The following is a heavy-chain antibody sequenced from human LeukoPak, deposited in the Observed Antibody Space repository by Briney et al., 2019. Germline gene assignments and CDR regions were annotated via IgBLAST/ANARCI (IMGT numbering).Heavy chain of an antibody. D-gene: IGHD2-15*01. J-gene: IGHJ4*02. CDR1: GFTFRSYW. CDR2: IKEDGSET. CDR3: ARDATRGGDFDS. V-gene: IGHV3-7*01. Sequence: GGSLRLSCAASGFTFRSYWMGWVRQAPGKGLEWLANIKEDGSETYYLDSVKGRFTISRDNAENSLYLQMSSLRAEDTAVYYCARDATRGGDFDSWGQGTLVTVSS.